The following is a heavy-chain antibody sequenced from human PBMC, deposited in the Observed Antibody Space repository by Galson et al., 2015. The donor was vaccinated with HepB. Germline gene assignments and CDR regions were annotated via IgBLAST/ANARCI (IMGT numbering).Heavy chain of an antibody. CDR1: GYTFTAYF. J-gene: IGHJ6*03. CDR3: ARDVTGSENYHMDV. Sequence: SVKVSCKASGYTFTAYFMHWVRQAPGQGLEWMGRINPNSGVTRFAQNFQGRVTMTRDTSSSTAYMDLSSLRPDDTAVYYCARDVTGSENYHMDVWGKGTKVTVSS. CDR2: INPNSGVT. D-gene: IGHD2-8*02. V-gene: IGHV1-2*06.